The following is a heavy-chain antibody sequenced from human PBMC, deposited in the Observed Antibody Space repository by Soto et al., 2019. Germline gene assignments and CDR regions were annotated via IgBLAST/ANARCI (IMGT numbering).Heavy chain of an antibody. V-gene: IGHV4-34*01. CDR3: ARGLLLWYGELSRRGDHYYYMDV. Sequence: QVQLQQWGAGLLKPSETLSLTFDVYGGSFSGYYWIWIRHPPVKGLEWSGEMNHSGSTNHQPSLKSRVTISEDPSKNQFSLKLSSVTAADTALYYCARGLLLWYGELSRRGDHYYYMDVWGKGTTVTVSS. D-gene: IGHD3-10*01. CDR2: MNHSGST. CDR1: GGSFSGYY. J-gene: IGHJ6*03.